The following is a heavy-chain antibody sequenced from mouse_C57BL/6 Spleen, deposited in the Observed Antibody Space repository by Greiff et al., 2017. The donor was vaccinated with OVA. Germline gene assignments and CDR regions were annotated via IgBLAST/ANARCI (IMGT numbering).Heavy chain of an antibody. V-gene: IGHV10-3*01. D-gene: IGHD2-13*01. CDR3: VRGVSGDFAY. CDR1: GFTFNTYA. J-gene: IGHJ3*01. Sequence: EVQRVESGGGLVQPKGSLKLSCAASGFTFNTYAMHWVRQAPGKGLEWVARIRSRSSNSATYYADSVKDRFTISRDDSQSMLYLQMNNLKTEDAAMYYCVRGVSGDFAYWGQGTLVTVSA. CDR2: IRSRSSNSAT.